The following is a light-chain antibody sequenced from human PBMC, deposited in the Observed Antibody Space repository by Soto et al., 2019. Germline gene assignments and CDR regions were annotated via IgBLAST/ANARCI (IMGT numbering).Light chain of an antibody. Sequence: IQMTQSPSTLSASVGDTVTVTRRASQDIRDDLGWYQQRPGKAPRLVIYGVSHLQSGVPSRFSGSGFGTDFSLTISSLQPEDSATYYCLQDYNYPITFGGGTKVDIK. CDR3: LQDYNYPIT. CDR1: QDIRDD. V-gene: IGKV1-6*01. J-gene: IGKJ4*01. CDR2: GVS.